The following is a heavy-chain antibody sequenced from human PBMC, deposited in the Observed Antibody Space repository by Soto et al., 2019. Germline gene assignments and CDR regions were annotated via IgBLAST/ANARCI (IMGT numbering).Heavy chain of an antibody. J-gene: IGHJ4*02. CDR3: ARGTVLLWFGELLRPYYFDY. Sequence: GWSLRLSCAASVFTFSSYAMHWVRQAPGKGLEWVAVISYDGSNKYYADSVKGRFTISRDDSKNTLYLQMNSLRAEDTAVYYCARGTVLLWFGELLRPYYFDYWGQGTLVTVSS. CDR1: VFTFSSYA. CDR2: ISYDGSNK. D-gene: IGHD3-10*01. V-gene: IGHV3-30-3*01.